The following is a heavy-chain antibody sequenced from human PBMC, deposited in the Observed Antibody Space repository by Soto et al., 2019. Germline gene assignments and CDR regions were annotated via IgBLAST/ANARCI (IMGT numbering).Heavy chain of an antibody. V-gene: IGHV7-4-1*01. Sequence: AAVKVSCKASGYTFTSYAMNWVRQAPGQGLEWMGWINTNTGNPTYAQGFTGRFVFSLDTSVSTAYLQICSLKAEDTAVYYCARSISPYYYDSSGYLSSVWYYYYGMDVWG. CDR2: INTNTGNP. D-gene: IGHD3-22*01. CDR3: ARSISPYYYDSSGYLSSVWYYYYGMDV. J-gene: IGHJ6*02. CDR1: GYTFTSYA.